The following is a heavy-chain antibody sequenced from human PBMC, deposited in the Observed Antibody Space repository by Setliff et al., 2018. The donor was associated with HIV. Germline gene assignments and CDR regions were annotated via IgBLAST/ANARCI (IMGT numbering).Heavy chain of an antibody. V-gene: IGHV4-38-2*01. CDR2: IFYTGTT. J-gene: IGHJ5*02. CDR1: GYSIRDNFF. Sequence: SEPLSLTCAVSGYSIRDNFFWGWVRQPPGKGLEWIGSIFYTGTTYYNPSLKSRVTLSLDTSKNQFSLGLTSVTAADTAVYYCARHDCGGDCSINWFDPWGQGTLVTVSS. CDR3: ARHDCGGDCSINWFDP. D-gene: IGHD2-21*02.